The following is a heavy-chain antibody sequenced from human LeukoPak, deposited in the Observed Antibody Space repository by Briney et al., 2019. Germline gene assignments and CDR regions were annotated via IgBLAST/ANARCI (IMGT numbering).Heavy chain of an antibody. CDR3: ARGLRSCSSTSCYEGPWYYYYYMAV. Sequence: SETLSLTCAVYGGSFSGYYWSWIRQPPGKGLEWIGEINHSGSTNYNPSLKSRVTISVDTSKNQFSLKLSSVTAADTAVYYCARGLRSCSSTSCYEGPWYYYYYMAVWGKGTTVTVSS. V-gene: IGHV4-34*01. D-gene: IGHD2-2*01. CDR1: GGSFSGYY. CDR2: INHSGST. J-gene: IGHJ6*03.